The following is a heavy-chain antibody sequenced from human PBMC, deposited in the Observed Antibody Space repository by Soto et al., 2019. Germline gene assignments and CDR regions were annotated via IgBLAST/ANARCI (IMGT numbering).Heavy chain of an antibody. D-gene: IGHD2-15*01. CDR1: GGTFSSYA. Sequence: GASVKFSCKASGGTFSSYAISWVRQAPGQGLDCMGGIIPIFGTANYAQKFQGRVTITADKSTSTAYMELRSLRSEDTAVYYCARDVECSGGSCYSWFDPWGQGTLVTVSS. CDR3: ARDVECSGGSCYSWFDP. V-gene: IGHV1-69*06. J-gene: IGHJ5*02. CDR2: IIPIFGTA.